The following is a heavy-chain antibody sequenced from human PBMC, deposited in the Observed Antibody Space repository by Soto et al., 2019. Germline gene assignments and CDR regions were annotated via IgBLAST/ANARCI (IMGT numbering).Heavy chain of an antibody. CDR1: GYTFTDYY. CDR2: INPNSGGT. CDR3: ARDLAVAPFRFYGMDV. Sequence: ASVKVSCKASGYTFTDYYMHCVRQAPGQGLEWMGWINPNSGGTNYAQKFQGWVTMTRDTSISTAYMELSRLRSDDTAVYYCARDLAVAPFRFYGMDVWGQGTTVTVSS. V-gene: IGHV1-2*04. J-gene: IGHJ6*02. D-gene: IGHD6-19*01.